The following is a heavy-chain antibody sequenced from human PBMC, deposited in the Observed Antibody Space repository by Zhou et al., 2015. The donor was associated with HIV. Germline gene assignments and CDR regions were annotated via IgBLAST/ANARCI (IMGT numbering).Heavy chain of an antibody. CDR3: ARGDGYYDSSGYPYRFDP. Sequence: QVQLVQSGAEVKKPGSSVKVSCKASGGTFNTYEVSWVRQAPGQGLEWMGGIIPIFGTPNYAQKFQGRLTITANKSATTAYMELSSLRSEDTAVYYCARGDGYYDSSGYPYRFDPWGQGTLVTVSS. J-gene: IGHJ5*02. CDR2: IIPIFGTP. D-gene: IGHD3-22*01. V-gene: IGHV1-69*06. CDR1: GGTFNTYE.